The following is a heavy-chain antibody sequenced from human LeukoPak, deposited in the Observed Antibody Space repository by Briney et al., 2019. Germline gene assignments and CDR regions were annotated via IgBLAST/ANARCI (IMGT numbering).Heavy chain of an antibody. D-gene: IGHD3-22*01. J-gene: IGHJ3*02. Sequence: GGSLRLSCAASGFTFSSYWTHWVRQAPGKGLVWVSRINSDGSSTSYADSVKGRFTISRDNAKNTLYLQMNSLRAEDTAVYYCARESYYYDSSEYHDAFDIWGQGTMVTVSS. V-gene: IGHV3-74*01. CDR1: GFTFSSYW. CDR2: INSDGSST. CDR3: ARESYYYDSSEYHDAFDI.